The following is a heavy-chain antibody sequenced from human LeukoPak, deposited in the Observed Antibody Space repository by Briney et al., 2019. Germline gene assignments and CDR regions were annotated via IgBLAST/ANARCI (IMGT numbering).Heavy chain of an antibody. J-gene: IGHJ4*02. D-gene: IGHD6-25*01. Sequence: QAGGSLRPSCVASGFTFSSYWMHWVRQAPGRGLVWVSRINSDGSSTTYADSVKGRFTISRDNAKNTVYVQMNSLRAEDTAVYSCARGLPGHTSALGYWGQGTLVTVSS. V-gene: IGHV3-74*01. CDR1: GFTFSSYW. CDR2: INSDGSST. CDR3: ARGLPGHTSALGY.